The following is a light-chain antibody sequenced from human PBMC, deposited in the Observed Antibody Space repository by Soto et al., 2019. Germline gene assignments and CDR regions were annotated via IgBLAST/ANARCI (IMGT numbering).Light chain of an antibody. V-gene: IGKV1-5*01. CDR2: DAS. CDR3: QHYSGNSART. J-gene: IGKJ1*01. CDR1: ESLSVW. Sequence: DIQMTQSPSTLSASVGDRVTITCRANESLSVWLAWYQQKPGEALRFLIYDASTLQRGVPSRFSGSGSGTEFTLTISNLQPDDFATYYCQHYSGNSARTFGQGTRVDIK.